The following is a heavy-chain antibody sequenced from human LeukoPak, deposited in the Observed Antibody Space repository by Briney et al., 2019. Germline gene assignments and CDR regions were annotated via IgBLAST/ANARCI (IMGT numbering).Heavy chain of an antibody. J-gene: IGHJ4*02. Sequence: GGSLRLSCAASGFTFSSYAISWVRQAPGKGLEWVSAISGSGGSTYYADSVKGRFTISRDNSKSTLYLQMNSLRAEDTAVYYCAKDHIVYSSSELGIFDYWGQGTLVTVSS. CDR2: ISGSGGST. CDR1: GFTFSSYA. V-gene: IGHV3-23*01. CDR3: AKDHIVYSSSELGIFDY. D-gene: IGHD6-6*01.